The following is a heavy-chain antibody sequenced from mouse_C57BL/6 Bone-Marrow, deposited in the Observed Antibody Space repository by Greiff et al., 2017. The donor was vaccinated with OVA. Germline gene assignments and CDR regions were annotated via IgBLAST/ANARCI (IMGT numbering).Heavy chain of an antibody. J-gene: IGHJ3*01. Sequence: QVTLKVSGPGILQPSQSLSLTCSFSGFSLSTFGMGVGWLRQPPGKGLEWLAHTWWDDDKYYNPALKSRLTISKDTSKNQVFLKIANVDTADTATYYCARSYYSTSYWFAYWGQGTLVTVSA. CDR2: TWWDDDK. CDR1: GFSLSTFGMG. D-gene: IGHD2-5*01. CDR3: ARSYYSTSYWFAY. V-gene: IGHV8-8*01.